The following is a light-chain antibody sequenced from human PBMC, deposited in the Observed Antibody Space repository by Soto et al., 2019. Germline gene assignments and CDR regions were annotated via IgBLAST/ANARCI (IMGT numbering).Light chain of an antibody. Sequence: DIQMTQSPSSLSASVGDRLSITCRASQGIRAYLNWYQQKPGKAPKVLIYAATDLQSGVPSRFNGSGSGTEFTLTISSLQPDDFATYYCQQYNSYSWTFGQGTKVEIK. CDR1: QGIRAY. J-gene: IGKJ1*01. CDR2: AAT. CDR3: QQYNSYSWT. V-gene: IGKV1-16*01.